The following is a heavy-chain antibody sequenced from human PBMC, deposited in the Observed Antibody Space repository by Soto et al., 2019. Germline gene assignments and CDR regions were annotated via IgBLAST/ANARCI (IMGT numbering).Heavy chain of an antibody. CDR3: TTYLAAHTQPDY. Sequence: GGSLRLSCAASGFTFSNAWMSWVRQAPGKGLEWVGRIKSKTDGGTTDYAAPVKGRFTISRDDSKNTLYLQMNSLKTEDTAVYYCTTYLAAHTQPDYWGQGTLVTVSS. CDR2: IKSKTDGGTT. D-gene: IGHD6-6*01. J-gene: IGHJ4*02. CDR1: GFTFSNAW. V-gene: IGHV3-15*01.